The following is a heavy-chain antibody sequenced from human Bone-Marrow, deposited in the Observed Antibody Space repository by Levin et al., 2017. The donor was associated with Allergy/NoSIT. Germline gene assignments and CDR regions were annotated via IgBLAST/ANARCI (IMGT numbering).Heavy chain of an antibody. CDR2: IDWDDDK. Sequence: VSGPTLVKPTQTLTLTCTFSGLSVSSASLCVSWIRQSPGKALEWLALIDWDDDKFYNASLKTRLTISRDTSKNQVILRMTNMDPVDTATYYCTRAANILTRPGYYYYGMDVWGQGTTVTVSS. D-gene: IGHD2-8*01. V-gene: IGHV2-70*01. CDR1: GLSVSSASLC. CDR3: TRAANILTRPGYYYYGMDV. J-gene: IGHJ6*02.